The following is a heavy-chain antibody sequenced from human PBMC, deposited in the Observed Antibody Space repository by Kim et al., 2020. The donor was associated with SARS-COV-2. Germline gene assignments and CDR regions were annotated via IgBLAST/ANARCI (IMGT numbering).Heavy chain of an antibody. CDR1: GFTFSSYG. J-gene: IGHJ4*02. D-gene: IGHD3-3*01. CDR2: IWYDGSNK. CDR3: ARDGGAGDYFDY. Sequence: GGSLRLSCAASGFTFSSYGMHWVRQAPGKGLEWVAVIWYDGSNKYYADSVKGRFTISRDNSKNTLYLQMNSLRAEDTAVYYCARDGGAGDYFDYWGQGTLVTVSS. V-gene: IGHV3-33*08.